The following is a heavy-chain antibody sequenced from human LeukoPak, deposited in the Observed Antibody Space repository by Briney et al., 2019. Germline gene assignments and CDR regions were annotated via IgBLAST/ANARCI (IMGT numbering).Heavy chain of an antibody. Sequence: GGSLRLSCAASGFTFSSYAMSWVRQAPGKGLEWVSAISGSGGSTYYADSVKGRFTISRDNSKNTLYLQMNGLRAEDTAVYYCAKGLRGLPYYYYYMDVWGKGTTVTVSS. D-gene: IGHD4-17*01. CDR1: GFTFSSYA. J-gene: IGHJ6*03. CDR3: AKGLRGLPYYYYYMDV. V-gene: IGHV3-23*01. CDR2: ISGSGGST.